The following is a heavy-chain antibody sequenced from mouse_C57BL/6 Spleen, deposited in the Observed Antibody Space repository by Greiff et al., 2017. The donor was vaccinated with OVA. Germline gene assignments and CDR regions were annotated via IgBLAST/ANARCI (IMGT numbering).Heavy chain of an antibody. CDR3: TREGVYYYGSSYPYYFDY. V-gene: IGHV5-9-1*02. Sequence: EVQLVESGEGLVKPGGSLKLSCAASGFTFSSYAMSWVRQTPEKRLEWVAYISSGGDYIYYADTVKGRFTISRDNARNTLYLQMSSLKSEDTAMYYCTREGVYYYGSSYPYYFDYWGKGTTLTVSS. J-gene: IGHJ2*01. CDR1: GFTFSSYA. CDR2: ISSGGDYI. D-gene: IGHD1-1*01.